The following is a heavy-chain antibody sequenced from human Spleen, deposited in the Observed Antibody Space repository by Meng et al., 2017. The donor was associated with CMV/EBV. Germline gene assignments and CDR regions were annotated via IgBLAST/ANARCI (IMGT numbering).Heavy chain of an antibody. J-gene: IGHJ5*01. CDR3: ARGTSAVGAAWFDF. CDR2: IGEYTGDI. V-gene: IGHV1-18*01. CDR1: GYTITNYG. Sequence: KASGYTITNYGVSWVRKVPGQRIEWIGWIGEYTGDITYAKNLQGRVTMNTDTSTTTAYMELRSQRSDDTAVYYCARGTSAVGAAWFDFWGQGTLVTVSS. D-gene: IGHD2-15*01.